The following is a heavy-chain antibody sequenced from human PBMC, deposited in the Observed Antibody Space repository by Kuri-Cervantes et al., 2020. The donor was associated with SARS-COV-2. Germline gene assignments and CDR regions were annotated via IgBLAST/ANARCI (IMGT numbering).Heavy chain of an antibody. CDR3: ARFPITMIGQGLPRGHDAFDI. CDR2: IDWDDDK. J-gene: IGHJ3*02. Sequence: TLSLTCTVSGGSISSYYWSWIRQPPGKALEWLARIDWDDDKYYSTSLKTRLTISKDTSKNQVVLTMTNMDPVDTATYYCARFPITMIGQGLPRGHDAFDIWGQGTMVTVSS. V-gene: IGHV2-70*11. CDR1: GGSISSYYW. D-gene: IGHD3-22*01.